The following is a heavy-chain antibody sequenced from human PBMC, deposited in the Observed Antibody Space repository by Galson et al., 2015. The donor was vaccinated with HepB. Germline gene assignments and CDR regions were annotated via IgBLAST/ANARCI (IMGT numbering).Heavy chain of an antibody. D-gene: IGHD6-13*01. V-gene: IGHV1-2*02. Sequence: SVKVSCKASGYTFTGYYMHWVRQAPGQGLEWMGWINPNSGGTNYAQKFQARVTMTRDTSISTAYMELSRLRSDDTAVYYCARAMWRSSWDLLGYWGQGTLVTVSS. CDR3: ARAMWRSSWDLLGY. CDR2: INPNSGGT. CDR1: GYTFTGYY. J-gene: IGHJ4*02.